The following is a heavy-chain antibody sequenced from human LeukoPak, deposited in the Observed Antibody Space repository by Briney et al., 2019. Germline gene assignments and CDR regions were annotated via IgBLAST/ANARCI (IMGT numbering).Heavy chain of an antibody. CDR3: ARAGIELELDY. CDR2: ISATGGTT. D-gene: IGHD1-7*01. V-gene: IGHV3-23*01. CDR1: GFTFSSYG. J-gene: IGHJ4*02. Sequence: PGGSLRLSCAASGFTFSSYGMSWVRQAPGKGLEWVSAISATGGTTYYADSVKGRFTISRDNSKNSLYLQMNSLRAEDTAVYYCARAGIELELDYWGQGTLVTVSS.